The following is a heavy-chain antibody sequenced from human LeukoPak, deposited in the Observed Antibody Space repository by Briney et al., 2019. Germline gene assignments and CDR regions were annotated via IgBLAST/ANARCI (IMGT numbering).Heavy chain of an antibody. Sequence: GGSLRLSCAASGFTFSSYAMHWVRQAPGKGLEWVAVISCDGSNKYYADSVKGRFTISRDNSKNTPYLQMNSLRAEDTAVYYCAKVSGGYSFFDYWGQGTLVTVSS. D-gene: IGHD5-18*01. CDR3: AKVSGGYSFFDY. V-gene: IGHV3-30*04. CDR1: GFTFSSYA. J-gene: IGHJ4*02. CDR2: ISCDGSNK.